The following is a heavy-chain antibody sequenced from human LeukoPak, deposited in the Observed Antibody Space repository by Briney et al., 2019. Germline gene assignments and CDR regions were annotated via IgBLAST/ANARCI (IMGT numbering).Heavy chain of an antibody. CDR2: MNPDSGNT. D-gene: IGHD3-22*01. CDR3: ARGQIVYSFDRSGYFDY. CDR1: GYTFTSYE. J-gene: IGHJ4*02. V-gene: IGHV1-8*01. Sequence: ASVKVSCKASGYTFTSYEINWVRQATGQGLEWMGWMNPDSGNTGYAQQFQGRVTMTRNTSISTAYMELSSLRSEDTAVYYCARGQIVYSFDRSGYFDYWARETWSPSPQ.